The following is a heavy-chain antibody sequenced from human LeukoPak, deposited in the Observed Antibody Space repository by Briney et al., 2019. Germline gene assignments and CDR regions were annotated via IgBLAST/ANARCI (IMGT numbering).Heavy chain of an antibody. D-gene: IGHD1-26*01. V-gene: IGHV4-39*07. Sequence: PSETLSLTCTVSGGSINTPNYYWGWIRQTPGKGLEWIGNIFYSGGTYYSPSLTSRVTISLDTSRNQFSLKLNSVTAADTAVYYCAGERGPYYHYFDYWGQGTLVTVSS. CDR1: GGSINTPNYY. J-gene: IGHJ4*02. CDR3: AGERGPYYHYFDY. CDR2: IFYSGGT.